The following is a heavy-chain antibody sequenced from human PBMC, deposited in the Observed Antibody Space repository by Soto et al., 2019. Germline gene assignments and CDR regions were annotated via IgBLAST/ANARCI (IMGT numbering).Heavy chain of an antibody. CDR3: ARECSGSYGTGSNNWFDP. J-gene: IGHJ5*02. D-gene: IGHD1-26*01. CDR1: GGSISSGGYY. Sequence: QVQLQESGPGLVKPSQTLSLTCTVSGGSISSGGYYWSWIRQHPGKGLEWIGYIYYSGSTYYNPSLKSRVTISVDTSKNQFSLKLSSVTAADTAVYYCARECSGSYGTGSNNWFDPWGQGTLVTVSS. CDR2: IYYSGST. V-gene: IGHV4-31*03.